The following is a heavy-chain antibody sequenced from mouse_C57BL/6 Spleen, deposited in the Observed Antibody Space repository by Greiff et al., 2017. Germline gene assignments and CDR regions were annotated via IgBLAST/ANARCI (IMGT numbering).Heavy chain of an antibody. CDR1: GYTFTDYN. Sequence: EVQLQQSGPELVKPGASVKMSCKASGYTFTDYNMHWVKQSHGKSLEWIGYINPNNGGTSYNQKFKGKAPLTVNKSSSTAYMELRSLTSEDSAVYYCARENGWLLRTPFDYWGQGTTLTVSS. V-gene: IGHV1-22*01. J-gene: IGHJ2*01. CDR2: INPNNGGT. CDR3: ARENGWLLRTPFDY. D-gene: IGHD2-3*01.